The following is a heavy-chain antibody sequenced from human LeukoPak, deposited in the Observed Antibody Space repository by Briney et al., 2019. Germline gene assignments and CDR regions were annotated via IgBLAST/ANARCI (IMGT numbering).Heavy chain of an antibody. V-gene: IGHV4-34*01. J-gene: IGHJ4*02. Sequence: PSEALSLTCAVYGGSFSGYYWSWIRQPPGKGLEWIGEINHSGSTNYNPSLKSRVTISVDTSKNQFSLKLSSVTAADTAVYYCARVVGATYYFDSWGQGTLVTVSS. CDR2: INHSGST. CDR1: GGSFSGYY. CDR3: ARVVGATYYFDS. D-gene: IGHD1-26*01.